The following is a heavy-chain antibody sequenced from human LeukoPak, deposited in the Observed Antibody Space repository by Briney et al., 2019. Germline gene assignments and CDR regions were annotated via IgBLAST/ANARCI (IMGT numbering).Heavy chain of an antibody. CDR3: TRYDSSRFVS. J-gene: IGHJ5*01. Sequence: GGSLRLSCAASGFTFSGYGMHWVRQAPGKGLEWVTGIAYDGSRKHYADSVRGRFTISRDKSRNTMYLQMNSLRVEDTALYHCTRYDSSRFVSWGEGTLVIVSS. CDR1: GFTFSGYG. D-gene: IGHD3-3*01. CDR2: IAYDGSRK. V-gene: IGHV3-30*03.